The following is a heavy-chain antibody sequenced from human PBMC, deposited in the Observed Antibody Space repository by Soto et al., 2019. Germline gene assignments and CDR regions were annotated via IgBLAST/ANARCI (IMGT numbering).Heavy chain of an antibody. Sequence: EVQLIESGGGLVNPGGSLRLSCAASGFSFNTYTMNWVRQAPGKGLEWVSFITRDSNYIYYADSVKGRFTIYRDDANKSLYLQMNSLRAEDTAVYYCTREHVVTIFRRGQRGSFDSWSQGTLVSVSS. CDR2: ITRDSNYI. CDR1: GFSFNTYT. V-gene: IGHV3-21*02. D-gene: IGHD3-9*01. J-gene: IGHJ4*02. CDR3: TREHVVTIFRRGQRGSFDS.